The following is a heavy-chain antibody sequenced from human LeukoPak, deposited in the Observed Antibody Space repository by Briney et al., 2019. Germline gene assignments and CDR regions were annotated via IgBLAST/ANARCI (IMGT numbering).Heavy chain of an antibody. V-gene: IGHV5-10-1*01. CDR2: IDPSDSYT. Sequence: GESLQISCNGSGYSFTNYWINWVRHMPGKGLEWMGTIDPSDSYTNYSPSSQGHVTISTDKYVSTAYLQWSSLKASDTAMYYCARRYCSSACCYKSGAFDIWGEGTMVTVSS. J-gene: IGHJ3*02. CDR3: ARRYCSSACCYKSGAFDI. CDR1: GYSFTNYW. D-gene: IGHD2-2*02.